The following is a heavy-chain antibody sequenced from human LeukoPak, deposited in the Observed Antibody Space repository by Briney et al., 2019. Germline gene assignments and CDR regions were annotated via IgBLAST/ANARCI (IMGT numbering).Heavy chain of an antibody. J-gene: IGHJ4*02. CDR1: GGSISSYY. CDR3: ARQRYSGSYYAFDY. CDR2: IYTSGST. Sequence: PSETLSLTCTVSGGSISSYYWSWIRQPPGKGLGWIGYIYTSGSTNYNPSLKSRVTISVDTSKSQFSLKLTSVTAADTAVYYCARQRYSGSYYAFDYWGQGTLVTVSS. D-gene: IGHD1-26*01. V-gene: IGHV4-4*09.